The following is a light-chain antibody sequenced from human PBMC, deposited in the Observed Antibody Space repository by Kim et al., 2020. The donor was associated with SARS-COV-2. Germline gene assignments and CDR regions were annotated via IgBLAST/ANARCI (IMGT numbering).Light chain of an antibody. CDR3: QQSNTNPGT. CDR2: RAS. V-gene: IGKV1-5*03. J-gene: IGKJ1*01. Sequence: DIQMTQSPSTLSASVGDRVTITCRAPQSINSWLAWYQQKSGKAPKLIIHRASTLESGVPSRFSGSESGTEFTLTISSLQPDDFATYYCQQSNTNPGTFGQGTKVDIK. CDR1: QSINSW.